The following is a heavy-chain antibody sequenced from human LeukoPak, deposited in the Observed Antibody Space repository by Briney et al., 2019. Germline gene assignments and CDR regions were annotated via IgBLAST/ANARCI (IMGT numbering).Heavy chain of an antibody. CDR2: NSGST. J-gene: IGHJ4*02. CDR1: GGSISSSSYY. Sequence: SETLSLTCTVSGGSISSSSYYWGWIRQPPGKGLEWIGSNSGSTYYNPSLKSRVTISVDTSKNQFSLKLSSVTAADTAVYYCAGQYSSGFDWGQGTLVTVSS. V-gene: IGHV4-39*07. CDR3: AGQYSSGFD. D-gene: IGHD6-19*01.